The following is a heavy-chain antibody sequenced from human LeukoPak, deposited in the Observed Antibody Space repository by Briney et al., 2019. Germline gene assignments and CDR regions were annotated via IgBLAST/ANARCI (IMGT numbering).Heavy chain of an antibody. CDR2: IYYSGST. D-gene: IGHD3-10*01. CDR3: ARSLLWFGYGMDV. V-gene: IGHV4-61*01. CDR1: GGSVSSGSYY. J-gene: IGHJ6*02. Sequence: PSETLSLTCTVSGGSVSSGSYYWSWIRQPPGKGLEWIGYIYYSGSTSYNPSLKSRVSIPVDTSKNQFSLKLSSVTAADTAVYYCARSLLWFGYGMDVWGQGTTVTVSS.